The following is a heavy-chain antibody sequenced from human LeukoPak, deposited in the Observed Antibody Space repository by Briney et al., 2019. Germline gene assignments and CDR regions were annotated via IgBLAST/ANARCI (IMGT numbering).Heavy chain of an antibody. V-gene: IGHV3-23*01. CDR2: ISASGGST. D-gene: IGHD1/OR15-1a*01. CDR3: AKGYTWNNIRLLDY. Sequence: GGSLRLSCAASGFTFSSYAMGWVRQAPGKGLEWVSAISASGGSTYYADSVKGRFTISRGNSKNTLYLQMNSLRAEDTAVYYCAKGYTWNNIRLLDYWGQGTLVTASS. CDR1: GFTFSSYA. J-gene: IGHJ4*02.